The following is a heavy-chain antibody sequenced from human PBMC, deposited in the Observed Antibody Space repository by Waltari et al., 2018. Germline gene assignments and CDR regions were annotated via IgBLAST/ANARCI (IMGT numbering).Heavy chain of an antibody. CDR3: ARDPSKVATIPPFDY. D-gene: IGHD3-3*01. CDR1: GYTFTSYG. J-gene: IGHJ4*02. CDR2: ISAYNSNT. V-gene: IGHV1-18*01. Sequence: QVQLVQSGAEVKKPGASVKVSCKASGYTFTSYGISWVRQAPGQGLAWMGWISAYNSNTNYAQKRQGRVTMTTDTSTSTAYIALRSLRSDDTAVYYCARDPSKVATIPPFDYWGQGTLVTVSS.